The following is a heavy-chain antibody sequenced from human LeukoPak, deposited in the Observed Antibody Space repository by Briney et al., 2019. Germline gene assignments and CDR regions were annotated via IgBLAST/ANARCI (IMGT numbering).Heavy chain of an antibody. CDR3: ARDFTRPYSGYWGY. D-gene: IGHD5-12*01. V-gene: IGHV3-7*01. CDR1: GFTFRSNW. CDR2: IKQDGSEI. J-gene: IGHJ4*02. Sequence: QSGGSLRLSCAASGFTFRSNWMSWVRQAPGKGLEWVGNIKQDGSEIFYVDSVKGRFTISRDNSKNTLYLQMNSLRAEDTAVYYCARDFTRPYSGYWGYWGQGTLVTVSS.